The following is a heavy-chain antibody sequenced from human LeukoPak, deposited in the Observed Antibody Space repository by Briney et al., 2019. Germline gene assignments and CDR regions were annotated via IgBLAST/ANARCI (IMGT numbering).Heavy chain of an antibody. V-gene: IGHV1-18*01. CDR1: GYAFTNYA. CDR2: ISVYNGNT. CDR3: ARGYCSSATCRNFDY. Sequence: ASVKVSCKASGYAFTNYAISWVRQAPGQGLEWMGWISVYNGNTNHAQKLQGTVTMTADTSTTTAYMELRSLRSDDTAVYYCARGYCSSATCRNFDYWGQGALVTVSS. J-gene: IGHJ4*02. D-gene: IGHD2-2*01.